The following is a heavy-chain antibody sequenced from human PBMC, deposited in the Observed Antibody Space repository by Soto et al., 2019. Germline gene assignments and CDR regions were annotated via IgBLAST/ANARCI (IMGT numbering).Heavy chain of an antibody. D-gene: IGHD6-19*01. Sequence: VQLLESGGGLVQPGGSLRLSCAASGFTFSSYAMSWVRQAPGKGLEWVSAISGSGGSTYYADSVKGRFTISRDNSKNPLYLQVNGLRAEDTAVYYGAIDLGQWLWPVDYWGQGTLVTVSS. CDR1: GFTFSSYA. CDR3: AIDLGQWLWPVDY. CDR2: ISGSGGST. J-gene: IGHJ4*02. V-gene: IGHV3-23*01.